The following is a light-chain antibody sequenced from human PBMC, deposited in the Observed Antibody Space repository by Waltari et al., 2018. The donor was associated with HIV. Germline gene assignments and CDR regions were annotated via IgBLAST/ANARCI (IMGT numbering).Light chain of an antibody. CDR1: SGDVGGFDF. CDR3: ASYTHRSTLV. J-gene: IGLJ3*02. CDR2: DVT. Sequence: QSALTQPASVSGSPGQSITISCTGTSGDVGGFDFVSWYQQSPGTAPKVIISDVTNRPSGGSSRFSGSKSGNTASLTISGLQDEDEGDYYCASYTHRSTLVFGGGTKLTVL. V-gene: IGLV2-14*03.